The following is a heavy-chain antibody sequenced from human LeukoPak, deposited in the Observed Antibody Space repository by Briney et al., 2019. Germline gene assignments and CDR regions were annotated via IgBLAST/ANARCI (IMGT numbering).Heavy chain of an antibody. V-gene: IGHV6-1*01. CDR3: ARDLRGYSYGLDYYYGMDV. CDR1: GDSFSSNSAA. D-gene: IGHD5-18*01. J-gene: IGHJ6*04. CDR2: TYYRSKWYN. Sequence: SQTLSLTCALSGDSFSSNSAAWNWIRQSPSRGLEWLGRTYYRSKWYNDYAVSVKSRITINPDTSKNQFSLQLNSVTPEDTAVYYCARDLRGYSYGLDYYYGMDVWGKGTTVTVSS.